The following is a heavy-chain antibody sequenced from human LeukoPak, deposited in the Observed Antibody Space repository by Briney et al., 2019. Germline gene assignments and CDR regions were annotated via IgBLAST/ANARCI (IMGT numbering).Heavy chain of an antibody. J-gene: IGHJ6*02. V-gene: IGHV3-30*04. CDR3: ASDSRVLGMDV. D-gene: IGHD2-8*02. CDR2: ISHDGSNK. Sequence: GGSLRLSCAASGFTFSSYAMHWVRQAPGKGLEWVAVISHDGSNKYYADSVKGRFTISRDNSKNTLYLQMNSLRAEDTAVYYCASDSRVLGMDVWGQGTTVTVSS. CDR1: GFTFSSYA.